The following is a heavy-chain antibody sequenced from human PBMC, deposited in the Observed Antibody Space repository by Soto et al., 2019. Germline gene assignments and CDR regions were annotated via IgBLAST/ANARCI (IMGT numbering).Heavy chain of an antibody. J-gene: IGHJ6*02. CDR2: INAGNGNT. V-gene: IGHV1-3*01. D-gene: IGHD3-16*01. CDR3: ARGGGNIRPDAPNYYYYGMDV. Sequence: ASVKVSCKASGYTFTSYAMHWVRQAPGQRLEWMGWINAGNGNTKYSQKFQGRVTMTRNTSISTAYMELSSLRSEDTAVYYCARGGGNIRPDAPNYYYYGMDVWGQGTTVTVSS. CDR1: GYTFTSYA.